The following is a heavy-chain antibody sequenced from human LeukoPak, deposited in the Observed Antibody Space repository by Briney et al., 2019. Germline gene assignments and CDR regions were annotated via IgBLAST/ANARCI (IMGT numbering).Heavy chain of an antibody. D-gene: IGHD3-3*01. CDR3: AKGNDFWSGYSFDY. V-gene: IGHV3-23*01. Sequence: GGSLRLSCAASGFTFSNYAMSWVRQAPGKGLEWVSAISASGGSTYYADSVKGRFTISRDNSKNTLYLQMNSLRAEDTAVYYCAKGNDFWSGYSFDYWGQGTLVTVSS. CDR1: GFTFSNYA. J-gene: IGHJ4*02. CDR2: ISASGGST.